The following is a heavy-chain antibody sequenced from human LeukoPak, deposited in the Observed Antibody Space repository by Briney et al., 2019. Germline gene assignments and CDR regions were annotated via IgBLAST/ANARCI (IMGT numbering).Heavy chain of an antibody. CDR1: GFTFDDYA. J-gene: IGHJ4*02. CDR2: ISWDGGST. V-gene: IGHV3-43D*03. CDR3: AKDRRRSGSLDY. Sequence: PGRSLRLSCAASGFTFDDYAMHWVRQAPGKGLEWVSLISWDGGSTYYADSVKGRFTISRDNSKNSLYLQMNSLRAEDTALYYCAKDRRRSGSLDYWGQGTLVTVSS. D-gene: IGHD3-10*01.